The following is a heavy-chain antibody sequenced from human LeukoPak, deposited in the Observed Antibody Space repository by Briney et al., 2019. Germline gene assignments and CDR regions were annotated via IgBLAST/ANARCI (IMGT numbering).Heavy chain of an antibody. Sequence: PGGSLGLSCASSGFTVSSNYMSWVRQASGKGLEWVSVIYSAGTTYYTATVKGRFTISRDNSKNTLHLQMNGLRAEETAVYYCARDQYSYAHAAHWGQGTLVTVSS. CDR2: IYSAGTT. D-gene: IGHD5-18*01. CDR1: GFTVSSNY. CDR3: ARDQYSYAHAAH. J-gene: IGHJ4*02. V-gene: IGHV3-66*01.